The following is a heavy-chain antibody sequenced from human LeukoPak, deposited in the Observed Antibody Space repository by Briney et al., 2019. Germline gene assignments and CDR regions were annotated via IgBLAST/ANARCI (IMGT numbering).Heavy chain of an antibody. CDR1: GYSISSGYY. CDR2: IYYSGST. Sequence: PSETLSLTCAVSGYSISSGYYWGWIRQPPGKGLEWIGSIYYSGSTYYNPSLKSRVTMSVDTSKNQFSLKLSSVTAADTAVYYCARGPPLGYCSGGSCYFGYWGQGTLVTVSS. V-gene: IGHV4-38-2*01. CDR3: ARGPPLGYCSGGSCYFGY. D-gene: IGHD2-15*01. J-gene: IGHJ4*02.